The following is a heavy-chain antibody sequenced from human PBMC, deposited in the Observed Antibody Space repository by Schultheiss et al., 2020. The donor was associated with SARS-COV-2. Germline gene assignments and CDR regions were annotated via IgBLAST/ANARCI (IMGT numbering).Heavy chain of an antibody. V-gene: IGHV4-59*05. D-gene: IGHD5-12*01. J-gene: IGHJ5*02. CDR3: ARQIVATENTYWFDP. CDR1: GGSFSGYY. Sequence: SETLSLTCAVYGGSFSGYYWSWIRQPPGKGLEWIGSIYYSGSTYYNPSLKSRVTISVDTSKNQFSLKLSSVTAADTAVYYCARQIVATENTYWFDPWGQGTLVTVSS. CDR2: IYYSGST.